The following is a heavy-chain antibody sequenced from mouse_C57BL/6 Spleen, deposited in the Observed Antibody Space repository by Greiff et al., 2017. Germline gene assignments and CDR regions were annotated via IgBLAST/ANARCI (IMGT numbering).Heavy chain of an antibody. Sequence: VKLVESGAELVKPGASVKISCKASGYAFSSYWMNWVKQRPGKGLEWIGQIYPGDGDTNYNGKFKGKATLTADKSSSTAYMQLSSLTSEDSAVYFCAKRGNSFYFDYWGQGTTLTVSS. CDR1: GYAFSSYW. CDR2: IYPGDGDT. J-gene: IGHJ2*01. V-gene: IGHV1-80*01. CDR3: AKRGNSFYFDY.